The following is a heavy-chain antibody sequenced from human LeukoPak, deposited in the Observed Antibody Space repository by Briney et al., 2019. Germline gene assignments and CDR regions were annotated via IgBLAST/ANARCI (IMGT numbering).Heavy chain of an antibody. CDR1: GGSINSYY. V-gene: IGHV4-59*08. CDR3: AKLIQWSDTFDI. D-gene: IGHD2-15*01. Sequence: PSETLSLTCTVSGGSINSYYWSWIRQPPGKGLEWIVYMYYTGSSNYHPSLKSRVTISVDTSKNQFSLKLSSVTAADTAVYYCAKLIQWSDTFDIWGQGTMVTVSS. CDR2: MYYTGSS. J-gene: IGHJ3*02.